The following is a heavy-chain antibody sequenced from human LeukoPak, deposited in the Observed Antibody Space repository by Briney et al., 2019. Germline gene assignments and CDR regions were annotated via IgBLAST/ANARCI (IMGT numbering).Heavy chain of an antibody. D-gene: IGHD6-19*01. CDR2: ISGDGSRT. CDR3: AKVRPTRFVESSGWLELGY. Sequence: PGGSLRLSCAASGFTFDDYAMHWVRQAPGQGLEWVSLISGDGSRTYYADSVKGRFTISRDNSKNSLYLQMNSLRTEDTAFYYCAKVRPTRFVESSGWLELGYWGQGTLVTVSS. V-gene: IGHV3-43*02. CDR1: GFTFDDYA. J-gene: IGHJ4*02.